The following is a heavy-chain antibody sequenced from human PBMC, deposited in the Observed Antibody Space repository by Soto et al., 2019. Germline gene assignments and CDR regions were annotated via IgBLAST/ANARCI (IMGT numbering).Heavy chain of an antibody. CDR2: MYGAGLT. D-gene: IGHD3-10*01. CDR3: ARAPAGPSPRWDV. J-gene: IGHJ6*02. V-gene: IGHV4-30-2*01. CDR1: GGSISSGDYS. Sequence: SETLSLTCTVSGGSISSGDYSWSWIRQPQGKGLEWIGYMYGAGLTYYNPSLKSRVTISVDKSKNQFSLNLSSVTAADTALYYCARAPAGPSPRWDVWGQGTTVTVSS.